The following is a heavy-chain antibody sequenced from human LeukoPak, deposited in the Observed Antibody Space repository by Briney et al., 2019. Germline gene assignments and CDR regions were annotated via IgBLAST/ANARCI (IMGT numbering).Heavy chain of an antibody. Sequence: GGSLRLSCAASGFTFSSYDMSWVRQAPGKGLEWVSSISLSTDGTTYADSVKGRFTISTDNAKKTIYLQMDSLRVEDTAIYYCAKALTRWAFDIWGQGTLVTVSS. CDR1: GFTFSSYD. D-gene: IGHD3-16*01. J-gene: IGHJ3*02. V-gene: IGHV3-23*01. CDR2: ISLSTDGT. CDR3: AKALTRWAFDI.